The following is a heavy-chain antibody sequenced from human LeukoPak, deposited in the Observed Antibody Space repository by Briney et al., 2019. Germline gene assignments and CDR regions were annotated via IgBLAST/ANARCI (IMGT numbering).Heavy chain of an antibody. V-gene: IGHV3-30-3*01. Sequence: GGSLRLSCAASGFTFSSYAMHWVRQAPGKGLEWGAVISYDGSNKYYADSVKGRLTISRDNSKNTLYLQMNSLRAEDTAVYYCARPLVATIRRAAFDIWGQGKMVTVSS. CDR1: GFTFSSYA. CDR2: ISYDGSNK. CDR3: ARPLVATIRRAAFDI. J-gene: IGHJ3*02. D-gene: IGHD5-12*01.